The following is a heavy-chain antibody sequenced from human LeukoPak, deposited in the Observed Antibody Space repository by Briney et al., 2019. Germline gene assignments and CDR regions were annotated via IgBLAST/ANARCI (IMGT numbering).Heavy chain of an antibody. CDR1: GYTFTGYY. V-gene: IGHV1-2*02. Sequence: GASVKVSCKASGYTFTGYYRHWVRQAPGQGLEWMGWINPNSGGTNYAQKFQGRVTMTRDTSITTAYMELSRLRSDDTAVYYCARPNRGHYDSSGYWVYWGQGTLVTVSS. CDR2: INPNSGGT. CDR3: ARPNRGHYDSSGYWVY. J-gene: IGHJ4*02. D-gene: IGHD3-22*01.